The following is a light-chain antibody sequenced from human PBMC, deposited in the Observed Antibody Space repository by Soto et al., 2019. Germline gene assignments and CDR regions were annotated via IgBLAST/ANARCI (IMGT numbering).Light chain of an antibody. CDR3: QQRSSGYS. Sequence: EVVLTQSPATLSLSPGERATLSYRASQSVSNYLAWYQQKPGQAPRLLIYDTSNRATGIPARFSGSGSGTDFTLTISSLEPDDFAVYYCQQRSSGYSFGQGTKLEIK. CDR2: DTS. CDR1: QSVSNY. J-gene: IGKJ2*03. V-gene: IGKV3-11*01.